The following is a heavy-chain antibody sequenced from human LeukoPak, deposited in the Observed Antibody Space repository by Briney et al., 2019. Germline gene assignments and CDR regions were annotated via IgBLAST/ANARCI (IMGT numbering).Heavy chain of an antibody. V-gene: IGHV3-7*01. Sequence: GGSLRLSCAASGFNFNTYWMSWVRQAPGKGLEWVANIKQDGSEKFYVDSMKGRFTISRDNSKNSLYLQMNSLRAEDTAMYYCATTDDSSGWYEVAYWGQGTLVTVSS. D-gene: IGHD6-19*01. CDR1: GFNFNTYW. CDR3: ATTDDSSGWYEVAY. CDR2: IKQDGSEK. J-gene: IGHJ4*02.